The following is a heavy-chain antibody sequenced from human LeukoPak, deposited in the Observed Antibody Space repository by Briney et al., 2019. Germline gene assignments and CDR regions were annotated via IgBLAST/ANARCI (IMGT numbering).Heavy chain of an antibody. J-gene: IGHJ3*02. CDR1: GYSFTSYW. CDR3: ARPRRAVVIGDAFDI. Sequence: GESLKISCKGSGYSFTSYWIGWVRQMPGKGLEWMGIIYPGDSDTRYSPSFQGQVTISADKSISTAYLQWSSLKASDTAMYYCARPRRAVVIGDAFDIWGQGTMVTVSS. V-gene: IGHV5-51*01. CDR2: IYPGDSDT. D-gene: IGHD3-22*01.